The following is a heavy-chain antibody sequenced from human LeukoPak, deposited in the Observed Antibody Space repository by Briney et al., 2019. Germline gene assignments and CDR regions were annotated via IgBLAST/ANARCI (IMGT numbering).Heavy chain of an antibody. J-gene: IGHJ5*02. Sequence: SVKVSCKASGGTFSSYAISWVRQAPGQGREWMGRIIPIFGTANYAQKFQGRVTITTDESTSTAYMELSSLRSEDTAVYYCARAARSGWSTYNWFDPWGQGTLVTVSS. CDR3: ARAARSGWSTYNWFDP. CDR1: GGTFSSYA. V-gene: IGHV1-69*05. CDR2: IIPIFGTA. D-gene: IGHD6-19*01.